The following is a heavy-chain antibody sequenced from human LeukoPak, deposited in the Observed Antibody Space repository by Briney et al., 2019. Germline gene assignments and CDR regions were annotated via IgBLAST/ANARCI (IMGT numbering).Heavy chain of an antibody. CDR3: ARKPNYYGLDV. Sequence: SEPLSLTCTVSGVSVSSDGYYWSWIRRPPGKTLEWIGHFYYRGSTDYNPSLNSRVTISVDTSRNQFSLKLSSVTAADTAMYYCARKPNYYGLDVWGRGTTVTVSS. J-gene: IGHJ6*02. CDR1: GVSVSSDGYY. V-gene: IGHV4-61*08. CDR2: FYYRGST.